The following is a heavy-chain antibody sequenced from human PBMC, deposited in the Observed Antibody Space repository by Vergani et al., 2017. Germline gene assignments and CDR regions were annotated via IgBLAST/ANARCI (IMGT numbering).Heavy chain of an antibody. V-gene: IGHV4-61*02. Sequence: QVQLQESGPGLVKPSQTLSLTCTVSGGSISSGSYYWSWIRQPAGKGLEWIGRIYTSGSTNYNPSLKSRVTISVDTSKNQFSLKLSSVTAADTAVYYCARGGSYDFWSGLDGMDVWGQGTTVTVSS. J-gene: IGHJ6*02. CDR2: IYTSGST. CDR3: ARGGSYDFWSGLDGMDV. D-gene: IGHD3-3*01. CDR1: GGSISSGSYY.